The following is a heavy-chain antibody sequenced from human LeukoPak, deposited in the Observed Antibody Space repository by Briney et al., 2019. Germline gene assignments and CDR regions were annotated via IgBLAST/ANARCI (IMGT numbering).Heavy chain of an antibody. CDR1: GFTFDDYA. Sequence: GGSLRLSCAASGFTFDDYAMHWVRQAPGKGLEWVSGISWNSGSIGYADSVKGRFTISRDNSKNTLYLQMNSLRAEDTAVYYCAKENDIVVVYYFDYWGQGTLVTVSS. CDR2: ISWNSGSI. V-gene: IGHV3-9*01. D-gene: IGHD2-2*01. J-gene: IGHJ4*02. CDR3: AKENDIVVVYYFDY.